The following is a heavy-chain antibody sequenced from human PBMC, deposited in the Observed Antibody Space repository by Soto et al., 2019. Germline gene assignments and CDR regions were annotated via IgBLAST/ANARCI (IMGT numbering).Heavy chain of an antibody. CDR1: GVTFSSYA. V-gene: IGHV1-69*18. D-gene: IGHD3-16*01. CDR2: IIPVFRTS. J-gene: IGHJ4*02. CDR3: AKDGSWDGGGGES. Sequence: QVQLVQSGAELQKPGSSVKVSCSASGVTFSSYAFTWVRQAPGQGLEWMGNIIPVFRTSNYAQGFQGRLTISADESTNTIYMELSSLRSKDTAVYFCAKDGSWDGGGGESWGQGTLVIVSS.